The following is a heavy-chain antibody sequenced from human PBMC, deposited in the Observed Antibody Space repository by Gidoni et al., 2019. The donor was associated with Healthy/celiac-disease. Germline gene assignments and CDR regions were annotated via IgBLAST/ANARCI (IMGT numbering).Heavy chain of an antibody. Sequence: QVQLVESGGGVVQPGRSLRLSCAASGFTFSSYGMHWVRQAPGKGLEWVAVIGYEGSNKYYADSGKGRFTISRDNSKNTLYLQMNSLGAEDTAVYYGARDGGGSGKGAFDYWGQGTLVTVSS. V-gene: IGHV3-33*01. D-gene: IGHD2-15*01. CDR2: IGYEGSNK. CDR1: GFTFSSYG. CDR3: ARDGGGSGKGAFDY. J-gene: IGHJ4*02.